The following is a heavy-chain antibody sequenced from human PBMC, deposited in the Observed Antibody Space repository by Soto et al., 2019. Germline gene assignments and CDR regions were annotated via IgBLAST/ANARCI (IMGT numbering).Heavy chain of an antibody. CDR3: AGSGDFFVVPGSSTFPFNRLDV. CDR2: ISSTTNTI. D-gene: IGHD2-2*01. V-gene: IGHV3-48*02. Sequence: GGSLRLSCAASGFVFSAYGLSWVRQVPGKGLQWVSHISSTTNTIYYADSVKGRFTISRDSAKNSLYLQMNRLRDEDPAAYYCAGSGDFFVVPGSSTFPFNRLDVWGQGTTVTVSS. J-gene: IGHJ6*02. CDR1: GFVFSAYG.